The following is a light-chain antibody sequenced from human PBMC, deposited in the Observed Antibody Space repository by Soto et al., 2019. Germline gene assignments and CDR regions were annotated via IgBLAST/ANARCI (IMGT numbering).Light chain of an antibody. Sequence: DIQMTQSPSSLSASVGDRVTITCQASQDITNYLNWFQQKPGKAPKLLIYDASNLETGVPSRFSGGGSGTDFTFTISSLQPEDIGKYYCQQYGNVPLTFGGGTKVEIK. J-gene: IGKJ4*01. V-gene: IGKV1-33*01. CDR2: DAS. CDR1: QDITNY. CDR3: QQYGNVPLT.